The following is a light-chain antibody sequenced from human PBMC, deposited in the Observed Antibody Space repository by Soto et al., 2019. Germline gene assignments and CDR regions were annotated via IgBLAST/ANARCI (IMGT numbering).Light chain of an antibody. CDR3: HQRQYWPPIT. J-gene: IGKJ5*01. V-gene: IGKV1-12*01. Sequence: DLQMTQSPSSVSASVGDTVTVSCRASQVISSWLAWYQQKPGRAPKLLIHKASTLESGVPSRFSGSGYGTDFTLTISSLEPEDFAVYYCHQRQYWPPITFGQGTRLEIK. CDR2: KAS. CDR1: QVISSW.